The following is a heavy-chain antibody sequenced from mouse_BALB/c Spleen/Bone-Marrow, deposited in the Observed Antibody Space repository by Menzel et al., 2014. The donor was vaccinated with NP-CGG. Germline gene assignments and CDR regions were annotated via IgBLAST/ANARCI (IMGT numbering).Heavy chain of an antibody. CDR2: IYPGGDDT. Sequence: QVQLQQPGAELVRPGSSVKISCKASGYAFSRSWMNWVKQRPGQGLEWIGQIYPGGDDTNYSGKFKGRATLTADKSSGTAYMQLSSLTSEDSAVYFCAGSTPLAYWGQGTLVTVSA. D-gene: IGHD1-1*01. V-gene: IGHV1-80*01. CDR3: AGSTPLAY. J-gene: IGHJ3*01. CDR1: GYAFSRSW.